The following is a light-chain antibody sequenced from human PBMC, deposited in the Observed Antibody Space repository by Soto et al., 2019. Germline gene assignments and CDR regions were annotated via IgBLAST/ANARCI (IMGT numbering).Light chain of an antibody. Sequence: QSALTQPASVSGSPGQSITISCTGTNSDVGTYNYVSWFQQHPGKAPNLIIYEVSSRPPGVSNRFSASKSGNTASLTISGLQAEDEADYYCRSYSSTRTAVFGGGTKLTVL. V-gene: IGLV2-14*01. J-gene: IGLJ2*01. CDR2: EVS. CDR1: NSDVGTYNY. CDR3: RSYSSTRTAV.